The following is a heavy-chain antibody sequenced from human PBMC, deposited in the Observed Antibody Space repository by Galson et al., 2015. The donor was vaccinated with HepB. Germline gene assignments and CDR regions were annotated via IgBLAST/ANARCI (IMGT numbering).Heavy chain of an antibody. CDR3: ARDYGTFLAPHY. J-gene: IGHJ4*02. CDR1: GFIFGSSG. Sequence: SLRLSCAASGFIFGSSGMHWVRQAPGKGLEWVAVIWYDGTNQYYTDSVKGRFTISRDNSKNTLYLQMNSLRAEDTAVYYCARDYGTFLAPHYWGQGTLVTVSS. D-gene: IGHD2/OR15-2a*01. V-gene: IGHV3-33*01. CDR2: IWYDGTNQ.